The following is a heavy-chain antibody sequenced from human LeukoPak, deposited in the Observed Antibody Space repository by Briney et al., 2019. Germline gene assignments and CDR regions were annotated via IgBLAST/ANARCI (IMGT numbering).Heavy chain of an antibody. CDR2: IRYDGSNK. Sequence: GGSLRLSCAASGFTFSSYGMHWVRQAPGKGLEWVAFIRYDGSNKYYADSVKGRFTISRDNSKNTLYLQMNSLRAEDTAVYYCAKDPRVIVVVPAATIDYWGQGTLVTVSS. CDR3: AKDPRVIVVVPAATIDY. CDR1: GFTFSSYG. V-gene: IGHV3-30*02. J-gene: IGHJ4*02. D-gene: IGHD2-2*01.